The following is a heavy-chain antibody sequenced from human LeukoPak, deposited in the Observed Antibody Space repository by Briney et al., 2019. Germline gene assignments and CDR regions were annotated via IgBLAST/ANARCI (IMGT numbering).Heavy chain of an antibody. CDR1: GGSISSSSYY. CDR2: ISYSGST. D-gene: IGHD4-17*01. Sequence: PSETLSLTCTVSGGSISSSSYYWGWIRQPPGKGLEWIGYISYSGSTSYNPSLKSRVTISVDMSKNQFSLKLNSVTAADTAVYYCARDKENYGDGLDVWGQGTTVTVSS. V-gene: IGHV4-30-4*08. CDR3: ARDKENYGDGLDV. J-gene: IGHJ6*02.